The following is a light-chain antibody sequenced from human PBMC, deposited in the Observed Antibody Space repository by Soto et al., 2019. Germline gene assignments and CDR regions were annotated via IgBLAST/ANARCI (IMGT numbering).Light chain of an antibody. Sequence: DIQMTQSASSLSASVGDRVTITCRASQSISSYLNWYQQNPGKATKLLIYAASSLQSGVQSRFSGSEPGTDFTLTISTPQPEDFATYYYHESYNTPITVGRPTRLVIK. CDR1: QSISSY. CDR3: HESYNTPIT. V-gene: IGKV1-39*01. J-gene: IGKJ5*01. CDR2: AAS.